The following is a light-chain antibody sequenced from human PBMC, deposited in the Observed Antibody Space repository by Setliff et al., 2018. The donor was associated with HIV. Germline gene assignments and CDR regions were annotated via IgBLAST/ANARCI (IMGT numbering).Light chain of an antibody. CDR2: EVT. J-gene: IGLJ1*01. CDR3: SSYAGSYRYV. V-gene: IGLV2-14*01. CDR1: SSDVGGYNY. Sequence: QSVLTQPASVSGSPGQSITISCTGTSSDVGGYNYVSWYQQHPGKAPKLIIYEVTNRPSGVSYRFSGSKSGNTASLTISGLQAEDEADYYCSSYAGSYRYVFGTGT.